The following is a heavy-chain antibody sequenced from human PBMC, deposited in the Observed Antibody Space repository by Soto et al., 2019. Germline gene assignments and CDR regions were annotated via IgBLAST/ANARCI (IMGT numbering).Heavy chain of an antibody. D-gene: IGHD2-15*01. CDR1: GFTFRSFT. CDR2: ISSNSAYI. V-gene: IGHV3-21*01. J-gene: IGHJ4*02. Sequence: PWGSLGLSCASSGFTFRSFTMNWVRQAPGKGLEWVSTISSNSAYIYYTDALRGRFTISRDNAKNSLYLQMNSLRDEDTALYYCARENSVGFLGFDLWGQGVLVTVSS. CDR3: ARENSVGFLGFDL.